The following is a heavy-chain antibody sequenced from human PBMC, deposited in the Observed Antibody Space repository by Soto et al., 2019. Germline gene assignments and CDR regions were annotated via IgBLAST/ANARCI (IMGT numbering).Heavy chain of an antibody. CDR1: GDSISGYY. Sequence: PETLSLTCTVSGDSISGYYWYWIRQPAGKGLEWIGRMYTSGITNYNPSLKSRVTMSVDTSKNQFSLKLTSVTAADTAVYYCARDDKGVSAAMLYWGQGTLVTVSS. J-gene: IGHJ4*02. D-gene: IGHD2-2*01. CDR3: ARDDKGVSAAMLY. CDR2: MYTSGIT. V-gene: IGHV4-4*07.